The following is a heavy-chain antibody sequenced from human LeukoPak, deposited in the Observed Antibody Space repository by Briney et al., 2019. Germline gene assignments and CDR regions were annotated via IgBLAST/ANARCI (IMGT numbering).Heavy chain of an antibody. CDR2: IKRDGSEK. CDR1: GFTFSSYW. Sequence: GGSLRLSYAASGFTFSSYWMSWVRQAPGKGLEWVANIKRDGSEKYYVDSVKGRFTISRDNAKNSLYLQMNSLRAEDTAVYYCAELGITMIGGVWGKGTTVTISS. CDR3: AELGITMIGGV. V-gene: IGHV3-7*01. D-gene: IGHD3-10*02. J-gene: IGHJ6*04.